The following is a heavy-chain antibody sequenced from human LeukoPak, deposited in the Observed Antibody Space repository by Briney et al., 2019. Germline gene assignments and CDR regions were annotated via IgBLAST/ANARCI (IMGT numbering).Heavy chain of an antibody. D-gene: IGHD3-3*01. Sequence: PGRSLTLSCAASGFTFSSSAVHWVRQAPGKGLEWIAFISFNGDIKYYADSVTGRFSISRDNSKNMVYLRMNSLRAEDTALYYCARQSYDFWSRSMDVWGQGTMVTVSS. CDR1: GFTFSSSA. CDR3: ARQSYDFWSRSMDV. J-gene: IGHJ6*02. V-gene: IGHV3-30-3*01. CDR2: ISFNGDIK.